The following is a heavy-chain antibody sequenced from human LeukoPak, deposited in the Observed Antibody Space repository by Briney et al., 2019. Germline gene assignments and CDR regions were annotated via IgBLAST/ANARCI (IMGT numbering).Heavy chain of an antibody. V-gene: IGHV1-2*02. CDR3: ARKLLPSRRWPSPYDSSGYSGAFDI. CDR1: GYTFTGYY. J-gene: IGHJ3*02. CDR2: INPNSGGT. Sequence: GASVKVSCKASGYTFTGYYMHWVRQAPGQGLEWMGWINPNSGGTNYAQKFQGRVTMTRDTSISTAYMELSRLRSDDTAVYYCARKLLPSRRWPSPYDSSGYSGAFDIWGQGTMVTVSS. D-gene: IGHD3-22*01.